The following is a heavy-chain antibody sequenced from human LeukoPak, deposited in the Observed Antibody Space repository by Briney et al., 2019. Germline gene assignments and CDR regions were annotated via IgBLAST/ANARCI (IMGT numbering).Heavy chain of an antibody. CDR2: IYTSGST. CDR1: GGSISSYY. CDR3: ARGMSAWFGELLVPTMYNWFDP. J-gene: IGHJ5*02. Sequence: PSETLSLTCTVSGGSISSYYWSWIRQPAGKGLEWIGRIYTSGSTNYNPSLKSRVTMSVDTSKNRFSLKLSSVTAADTAVYYCARGMSAWFGELLVPTMYNWFDPWGQGTLVTVSS. V-gene: IGHV4-4*07. D-gene: IGHD3-10*01.